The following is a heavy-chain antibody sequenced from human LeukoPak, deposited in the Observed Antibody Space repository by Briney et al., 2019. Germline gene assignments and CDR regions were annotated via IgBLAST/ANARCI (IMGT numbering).Heavy chain of an antibody. D-gene: IGHD3-10*01. CDR1: GFTFSDYY. V-gene: IGHV3-11*01. J-gene: IGHJ5*02. CDR3: AKTTSVYGSGDDYSDATNWFDP. Sequence: GGSLRLSCAASGFTFSDYYMSWIRQAPGKGLEWVSYISSSGSTIYYADSVKGRFTISRDNSKNTLYLQMNSLRAEDTAMYYCAKTTSVYGSGDDYSDATNWFDPWGQGTLVTVSS. CDR2: ISSSGSTI.